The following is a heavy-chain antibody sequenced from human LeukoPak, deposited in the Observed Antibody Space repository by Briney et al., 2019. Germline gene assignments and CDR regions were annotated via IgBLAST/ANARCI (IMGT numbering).Heavy chain of an antibody. D-gene: IGHD1-26*01. CDR1: GGSISSYY. J-gene: IGHJ4*02. CDR2: ISYGGAT. Sequence: SETLSLTCTVSGGSISSYYWSWIRQPPGKGLEWIGYISYGGATSYNPSLKRRVTISVDSPKNRFSLRLSSLTAADTALFYCARHGGTLDYFDYWGPGSLVTVSS. V-gene: IGHV4-59*08. CDR3: ARHGGTLDYFDY.